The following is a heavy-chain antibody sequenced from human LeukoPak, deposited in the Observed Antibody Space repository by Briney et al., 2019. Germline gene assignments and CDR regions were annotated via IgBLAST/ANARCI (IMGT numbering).Heavy chain of an antibody. Sequence: GGSLRLSCAASGFTVPNYAMAWVRQAPGKGLEWVSSSGGGYNTYYADSVEGRFTISRDNSKNTLYLQLTSLRAEDTAVYYCAKGFYYDGRGDYLDFWGQGTLVTLSS. CDR3: AKGFYYDGRGDYLDF. CDR2: SSGGGYNT. D-gene: IGHD3-22*01. J-gene: IGHJ4*02. CDR1: GFTVPNYA. V-gene: IGHV3-23*01.